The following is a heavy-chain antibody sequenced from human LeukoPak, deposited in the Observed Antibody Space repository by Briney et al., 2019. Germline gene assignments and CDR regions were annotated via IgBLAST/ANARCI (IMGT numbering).Heavy chain of an antibody. D-gene: IGHD6-6*01. Sequence: GASVKVSCKASGYTFTGYYMHWVRQAPGQGLEWMGRFNPNGGATNSAQKFQGRVIMTGDTSISTAYMELSRLRSDDTAVYYCARELANFFDYWGQGTLVTVSS. J-gene: IGHJ4*02. CDR3: ARELANFFDY. CDR1: GYTFTGYY. CDR2: FNPNGGAT. V-gene: IGHV1-2*06.